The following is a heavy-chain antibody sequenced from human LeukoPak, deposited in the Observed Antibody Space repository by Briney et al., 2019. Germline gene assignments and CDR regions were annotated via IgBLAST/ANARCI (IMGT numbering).Heavy chain of an antibody. J-gene: IGHJ3*02. D-gene: IGHD3-3*01. CDR3: ARLLEGGAFDI. CDR2: IYSGGST. Sequence: PGGSLRLSCAASGFTVSSNYMSWVRQAPGRGLEWVSVIYSGGSTYYADSVKGRFTISRDNSKNTLYLQMNSLRAEDTAVYYCARLLEGGAFDIWGQGTMVTVSS. V-gene: IGHV3-66*01. CDR1: GFTVSSNY.